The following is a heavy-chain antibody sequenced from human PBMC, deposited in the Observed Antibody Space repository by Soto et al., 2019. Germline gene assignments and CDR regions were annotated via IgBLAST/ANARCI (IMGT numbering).Heavy chain of an antibody. Sequence: QVQLVQSGAEVKKPGASVKVSCKASGYTFTSYGISWVRQAPGQGLEWMGWISAYNGNTNYAQKRQGRVTMATDTSTSKAYMELRSLISDDAAVYYCPRDTDPYRVDATREHFDYWGQGNLVTVSS. J-gene: IGHJ4*02. CDR2: ISAYNGNT. V-gene: IGHV1-18*01. CDR1: GYTFTSYG. D-gene: IGHD2-15*01. CDR3: PRDTDPYRVDATREHFDY.